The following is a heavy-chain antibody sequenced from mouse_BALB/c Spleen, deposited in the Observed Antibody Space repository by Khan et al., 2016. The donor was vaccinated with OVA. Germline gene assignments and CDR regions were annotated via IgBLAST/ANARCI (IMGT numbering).Heavy chain of an antibody. Sequence: VQLKQSGPELVKPGASVKMSCTASGYTFTSYVIHWVKQKPGQGLDWIGYIYPFNDDTKYNEKFKGKATLTSDKSSSTAYMEFSSLTSEDSVVYYCARNYGYDVYFDSWGQGTTLTVSS. D-gene: IGHD2-14*01. V-gene: IGHV1S136*01. CDR1: GYTFTSYV. CDR3: ARNYGYDVYFDS. J-gene: IGHJ2*01. CDR2: IYPFNDDT.